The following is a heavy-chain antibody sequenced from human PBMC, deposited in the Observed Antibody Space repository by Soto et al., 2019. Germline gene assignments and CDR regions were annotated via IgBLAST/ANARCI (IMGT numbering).Heavy chain of an antibody. J-gene: IGHJ4*02. V-gene: IGHV4-39*01. Sequence: QLQLQESGPGLVKPSETLSLTCTVSGGSISSSSYYWGWIRQPPGKGLEWIGSIYYSGSTYYNPSLKSRVTISVDTSKNQFSLKLSSVTAADTAVYYCARHTIYSSGWLLVFDYWGQGTLVTVSS. CDR3: ARHTIYSSGWLLVFDY. CDR2: IYYSGST. D-gene: IGHD6-19*01. CDR1: GGSISSSSYY.